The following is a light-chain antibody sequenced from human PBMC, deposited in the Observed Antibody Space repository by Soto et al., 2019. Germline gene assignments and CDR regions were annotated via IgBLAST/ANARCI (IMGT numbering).Light chain of an antibody. J-gene: IGKJ3*01. V-gene: IGKV3-20*01. Sequence: EIVLTQSPGTLSLSRGERATLSCRASQSVSDSYLAWYQQKPGQAPRLLIYASSRATGIPDRFSGSGSGTDFTLTISRLEPADFAVYYCQHYGTSALFGPGTKVDIK. CDR1: QSVSDSY. CDR3: QHYGTSAL. CDR2: AS.